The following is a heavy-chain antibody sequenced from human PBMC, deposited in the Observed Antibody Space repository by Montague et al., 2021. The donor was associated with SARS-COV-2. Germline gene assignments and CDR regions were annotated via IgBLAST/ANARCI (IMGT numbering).Heavy chain of an antibody. CDR3: GRAPDCGGHRCQSLPYYGMDV. V-gene: IGHV3-74*01. Sequence: SLRLSCAASGFSFSDYWWHWVRQAPGKGLIWVSRTNPDGTWTNYADSVRGRFAISRDDAKNTVYLQLNSLRVEDTAVYYCGRAPDCGGHRCQSLPYYGMDVWGQGIAVTVSS. CDR2: TNPDGTWT. D-gene: IGHD2-21*01. J-gene: IGHJ6*02. CDR1: GFSFSDYW.